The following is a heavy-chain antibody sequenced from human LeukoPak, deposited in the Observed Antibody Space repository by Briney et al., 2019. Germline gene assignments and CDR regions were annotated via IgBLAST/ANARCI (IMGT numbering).Heavy chain of an antibody. CDR3: ARGTLYSGWSYYFDY. Sequence: SETLSLTCTVSGGSISSYYWSWIRQPPGKGLEWIGYIYYSGSTNYNPSLKSRVTISVKTSKNQFSLRLSSVTAADTAMYYCARGTLYSGWSYYFDYWGQGSQVTVSS. J-gene: IGHJ4*02. V-gene: IGHV4-59*12. CDR2: IYYSGST. CDR1: GGSISSYY. D-gene: IGHD6-19*01.